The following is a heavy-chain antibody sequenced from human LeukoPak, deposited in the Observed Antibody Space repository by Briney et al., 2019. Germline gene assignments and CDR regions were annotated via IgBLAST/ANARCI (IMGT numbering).Heavy chain of an antibody. CDR2: IYYTGST. V-gene: IGHV4-39*07. J-gene: IGHJ6*03. CDR3: ARDRPYCSSTSCYLRGYYMDV. D-gene: IGHD2-2*01. CDR1: GGSISSSSYN. Sequence: SETLSLTCTVSGGSISSSSYNWGWIRQPPGKGLEWIGSIYYTGSTFSNPSLNSRVIMSVDTSKNQFSLNLTSVTAADTAVYYCARDRPYCSSTSCYLRGYYMDVWGKGTTVTVSS.